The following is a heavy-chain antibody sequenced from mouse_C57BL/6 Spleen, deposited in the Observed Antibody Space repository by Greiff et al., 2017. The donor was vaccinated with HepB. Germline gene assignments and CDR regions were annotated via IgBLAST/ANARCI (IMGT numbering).Heavy chain of an antibody. Sequence: VQLKESGPELVKPGASVKISCKASGYSFTDYNMNWVKQSNGKSLEWIGVINPNYGTTSYNQKFKGKATLTVDQSSSTAYMQLNSLTSEDSAVYYCARLGITTVVATGDYFDDWGQGTTLTVSS. CDR1: GYSFTDYN. D-gene: IGHD1-1*01. J-gene: IGHJ2*01. CDR2: INPNYGTT. V-gene: IGHV1-39*01. CDR3: ARLGITTVVATGDYFDD.